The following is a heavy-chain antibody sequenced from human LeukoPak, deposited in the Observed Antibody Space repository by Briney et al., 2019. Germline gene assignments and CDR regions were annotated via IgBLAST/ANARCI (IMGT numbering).Heavy chain of an antibody. CDR1: GYTFTSSG. CDR3: ARVSRDSSGYYSYYFDY. CDR2: ISAYNGNT. J-gene: IGHJ4*02. V-gene: IGHV1-18*01. D-gene: IGHD3-22*01. Sequence: ASVKVSXKASGYTFTSSGISWVRQAPGQGLEWMGWISAYNGNTNYAQKHQGRVTMTTDTSTSTAYMELRSLRSDDTAVYYCARVSRDSSGYYSYYFDYWGQGTLVTVSS.